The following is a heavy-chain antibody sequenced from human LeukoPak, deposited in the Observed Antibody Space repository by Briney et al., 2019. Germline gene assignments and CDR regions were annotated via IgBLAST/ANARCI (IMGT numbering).Heavy chain of an antibody. Sequence: SETLSLTCAVYGGSFSGYFWSWIRQTPGKGLEWIGETDHSGTTNYNPTLKSRVIISPDTSKSQFSLKVNSVTAADTAVYYCARAYKASPLHNAIDSWGQGTLVTVSS. CDR2: TDHSGTT. CDR1: GGSFSGYF. V-gene: IGHV4-34*01. J-gene: IGHJ4*02. CDR3: ARAYKASPLHNAIDS. D-gene: IGHD1-14*01.